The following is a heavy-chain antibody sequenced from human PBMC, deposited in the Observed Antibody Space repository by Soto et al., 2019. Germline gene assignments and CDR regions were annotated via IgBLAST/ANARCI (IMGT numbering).Heavy chain of an antibody. CDR1: GGTFSSYA. CDR3: AKDIVVVVAATGHYYYSMDV. J-gene: IGHJ6*02. Sequence: QVQLVQSGAEVKKPGSSVKVSCKASGGTFSSYAISWVRQAPGQGLEWMGGIIPIFGTANYAQKFQGRVTITADESTSTAYMELSSLRSEDTAVYYCAKDIVVVVAATGHYYYSMDVWGQGTTVTVSS. V-gene: IGHV1-69*12. D-gene: IGHD2-15*01. CDR2: IIPIFGTA.